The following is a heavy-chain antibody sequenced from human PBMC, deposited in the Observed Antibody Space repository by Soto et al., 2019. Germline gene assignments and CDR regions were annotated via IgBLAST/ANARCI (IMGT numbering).Heavy chain of an antibody. CDR1: GGSISSGGYY. CDR2: IYYSGST. J-gene: IGHJ3*02. CDR3: ARARAGRDGYNPDAFDI. Sequence: SETLSLTCTVSGGSISSGGYYWSWIRQHPGKGLEWIGYIYYSGSTYYNPSLKSRVTISVDTSKNQFSLKLSSVTAADTAVYYCARARAGRDGYNPDAFDIWGQGTMVTVSS. V-gene: IGHV4-31*03. D-gene: IGHD5-12*01.